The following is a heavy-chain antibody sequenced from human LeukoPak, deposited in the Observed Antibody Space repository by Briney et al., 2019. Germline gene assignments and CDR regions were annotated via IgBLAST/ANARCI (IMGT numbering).Heavy chain of an antibody. D-gene: IGHD5-18*01. J-gene: IGHJ6*02. Sequence: SVKVSCKASGGSFSNNAIDWVRQAPGQGLEWMGRIIPIVAIGNTVQMFQGRVTITADKSTSTAYMELSSLKSEDTAVYFCASRGFTYGYYYYGLDVWGQGTTVTVSS. CDR2: IIPIVAIG. CDR3: ASRGFTYGYYYYGLDV. V-gene: IGHV1-69*04. CDR1: GGSFSNNA.